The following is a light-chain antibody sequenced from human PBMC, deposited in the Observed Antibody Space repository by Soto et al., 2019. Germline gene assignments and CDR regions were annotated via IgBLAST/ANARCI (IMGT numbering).Light chain of an antibody. J-gene: IGKJ2*02. Sequence: EIVMTQSPATLSVSPGERATLSCRASQSVSSNLAWYQQKPGQAPKLLIYGASTRATGIPARFSGSGSGTEFTLTISSLQSEDFAVYYCQQYNNWPLLARGGTFGQGTKLEIK. CDR1: QSVSSN. CDR2: GAS. CDR3: QQYNNWPLLARGGT. V-gene: IGKV3-15*01.